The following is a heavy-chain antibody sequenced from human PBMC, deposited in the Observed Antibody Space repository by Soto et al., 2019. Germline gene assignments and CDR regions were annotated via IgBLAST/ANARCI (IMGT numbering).Heavy chain of an antibody. CDR1: GYTFTDYG. D-gene: IGHD1-26*01. Sequence: QVQLVKSGAEVKKPGASVRVSCKSSGYTFTDYGITWVRQAPGQGLEWMGWINTYKGNINYAQRLQGRVTMTTDTYTSTAYMELRSLTSDDTAVYYCAKERGGYKHFDYWGQGALVTVSS. CDR2: INTYKGNI. CDR3: AKERGGYKHFDY. V-gene: IGHV1-18*01. J-gene: IGHJ4*02.